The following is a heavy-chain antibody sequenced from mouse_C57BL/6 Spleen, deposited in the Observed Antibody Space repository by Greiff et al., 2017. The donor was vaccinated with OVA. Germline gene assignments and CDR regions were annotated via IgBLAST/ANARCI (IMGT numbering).Heavy chain of an antibody. D-gene: IGHD4-1*01. CDR3: AKERQTGTFAY. CDR1: GYTFTSYW. CDR2: IDPSDSYT. J-gene: IGHJ3*01. Sequence: QVQLQQPGAELVRPGTSVKLSCKASGYTFTSYWMHWVKQRPGQGLEWIGVIDPSDSYTNYNQKFKGKATLTVDTSSSTAYMQLSSLTSEDSAVYYCAKERQTGTFAYWGQGTLVTVSA. V-gene: IGHV1-59*01.